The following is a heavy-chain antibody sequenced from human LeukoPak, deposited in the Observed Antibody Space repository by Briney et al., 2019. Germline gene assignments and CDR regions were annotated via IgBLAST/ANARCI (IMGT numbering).Heavy chain of an antibody. CDR3: TTDSLSTKTAGGNS. CDR2: ISRRSIS. V-gene: IGHV3-48*01. Sequence: GESLKISCAASGFTVSNYNMNWVRQAPGKGLEWVSYISRRSISYFADSVKGRFTISKDNAKNSLHLQMNSLRTEDTAVYYCTTDSLSTKTAGGNSWGQGTLVIVSS. CDR1: GFTVSNYN. D-gene: IGHD5/OR15-5a*01. J-gene: IGHJ4*02.